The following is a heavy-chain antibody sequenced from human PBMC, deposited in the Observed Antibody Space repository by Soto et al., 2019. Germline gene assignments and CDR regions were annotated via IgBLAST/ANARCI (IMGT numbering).Heavy chain of an antibody. V-gene: IGHV4-34*01. Sequence: SETLSLTCAVYGGSFSGYYWSWIRQPPGKGLEWIGEINHSGSTNYNPSLKSRVTISVDTSKNQFSLKLSSVTAADTAVYYCARLRRGVVVVAATRPTHWFDPWGQGTLVTVSS. J-gene: IGHJ5*02. CDR2: INHSGST. CDR1: GGSFSGYY. D-gene: IGHD2-15*01. CDR3: ARLRRGVVVVAATRPTHWFDP.